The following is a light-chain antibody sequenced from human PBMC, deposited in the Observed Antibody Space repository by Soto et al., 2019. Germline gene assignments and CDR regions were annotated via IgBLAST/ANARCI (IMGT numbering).Light chain of an antibody. V-gene: IGLV1-44*01. Sequence: QLVLTQPPSASGTPGQRVTISCSGSGSNIGGNTVNWYQQLPGAAPKPLIYSNNLRPSEVPDRFSGSKSGTSASLAISGLQSEDEADYYCAAWDDSLNGVVFGGGTKVTVL. CDR2: SNN. CDR1: GSNIGGNT. J-gene: IGLJ2*01. CDR3: AAWDDSLNGVV.